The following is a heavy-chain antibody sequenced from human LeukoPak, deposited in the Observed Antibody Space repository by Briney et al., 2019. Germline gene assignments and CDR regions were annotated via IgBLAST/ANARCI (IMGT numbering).Heavy chain of an antibody. CDR1: GFTFSSYE. Sequence: GGSLRLSCAASGFTFSSYEMNWVRQAPGKGLEGVAYISSSGSTIYYEDSVKGRFTISRDNAKNSLYLQMNSLRAEDTAVYYCAGELKGAIRFDYWGQGTLVTVSS. J-gene: IGHJ4*02. V-gene: IGHV3-48*03. CDR3: AGELKGAIRFDY. D-gene: IGHD1-26*01. CDR2: ISSSGSTI.